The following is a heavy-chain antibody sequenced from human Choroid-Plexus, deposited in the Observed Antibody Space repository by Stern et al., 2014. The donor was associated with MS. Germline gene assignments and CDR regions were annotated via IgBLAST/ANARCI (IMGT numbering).Heavy chain of an antibody. CDR3: AKDRQYLTYFFDH. J-gene: IGHJ4*01. CDR2: VSYDGSNK. Sequence: VQLVESGGGVVQPGRPLRISWVASGITFGSCATHWVRQAPGKGLEWVAGVSYDGSNKYYADSVKGRFTISRDNSQNTLYMQMSSLRPEDTAVYYCAKDRQYLTYFFDHWGQGSLVTVSS. D-gene: IGHD2/OR15-2a*01. CDR1: GITFGSCA. V-gene: IGHV3-30*18.